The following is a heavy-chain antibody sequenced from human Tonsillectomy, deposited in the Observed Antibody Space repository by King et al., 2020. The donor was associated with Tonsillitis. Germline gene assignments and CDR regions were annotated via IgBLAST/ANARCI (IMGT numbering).Heavy chain of an antibody. CDR2: IWYDGSNK. Sequence: VQLVESGGGVVQPGRSLRLSCAASGFTFSSYGMHWVRQAPGKGLEWVAVIWYDGSNKYYAGSVKGRFSVSRDNSKNTLYLQMNSLRAEDTAGYYCAREGTYYYDNSGYYRLYYFDFWGQGTLVTVSS. CDR3: AREGTYYYDNSGYYRLYYFDF. J-gene: IGHJ4*02. CDR1: GFTFSSYG. V-gene: IGHV3-33*08. D-gene: IGHD3-22*01.